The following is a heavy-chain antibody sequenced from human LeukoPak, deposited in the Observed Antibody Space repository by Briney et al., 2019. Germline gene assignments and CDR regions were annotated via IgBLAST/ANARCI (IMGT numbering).Heavy chain of an antibody. D-gene: IGHD3-10*01. CDR3: ARDLHYGSGSYYDAFDI. CDR1: GFTFSSYA. Sequence: PGRSLRLSCAASGFTFSSYAMHWVRQAPGKGLEWVAVISYDGSDKYYADSVKGRFTISRDNSKKTLYLQMITLRAEDTAVYYCARDLHYGSGSYYDAFDIWGQGTMVTVSS. J-gene: IGHJ3*02. V-gene: IGHV3-30*04. CDR2: ISYDGSDK.